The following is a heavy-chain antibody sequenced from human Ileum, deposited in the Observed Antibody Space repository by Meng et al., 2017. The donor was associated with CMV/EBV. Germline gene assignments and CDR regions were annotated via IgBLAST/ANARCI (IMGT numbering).Heavy chain of an antibody. V-gene: IGHV3-48*02. CDR1: GFTFSSYS. CDR2: ISSSSSTI. J-gene: IGHJ4*02. Sequence: GGSLRLSCAASGFTFSSYSMNWVRQAPGKGLEWVSYISSSSSTIYYADSVKGRFTISRENAKNSLYLQMDSLRDEDTALYYCARDGAAGYYGSGSYFFDYWGQGTLVTGCS. CDR3: ARDGAAGYYGSGSYFFDY. D-gene: IGHD3-10*01.